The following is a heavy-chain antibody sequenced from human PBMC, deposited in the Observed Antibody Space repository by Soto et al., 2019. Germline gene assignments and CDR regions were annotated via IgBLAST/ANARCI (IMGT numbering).Heavy chain of an antibody. Sequence: PGGSLRLSCAASGFTFSTYAMTWVRQAPGKGLEWVSSISTRGATYYADSVKGRFTISRDNSKNMVYLQMNSLRAEDTALYYCAKDRAGVVAATTFDYWGQGTLVTVSS. J-gene: IGHJ4*02. CDR1: GFTFSTYA. CDR3: AKDRAGVVAATTFDY. CDR2: ISTRGAT. V-gene: IGHV3-23*01. D-gene: IGHD2-15*01.